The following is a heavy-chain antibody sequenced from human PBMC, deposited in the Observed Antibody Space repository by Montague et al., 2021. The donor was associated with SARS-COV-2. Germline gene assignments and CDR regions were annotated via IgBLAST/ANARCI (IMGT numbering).Heavy chain of an antibody. D-gene: IGHD2-2*01. V-gene: IGHV4-39*01. CDR2: IYYSGST. J-gene: IGHJ5*02. CDR3: ARQGDQLLLEYWFDH. Sequence: SETLSLTCTVSGGSISSSSYYWGWIRQPPGKGLEWIGSIYYSGSTXYNPSLKSRVTISVDTSKNQFSLKLSSVTAADTAVYYCARQGDQLLLEYWFDHWGQGTLVTVSS. CDR1: GGSISSSSYY.